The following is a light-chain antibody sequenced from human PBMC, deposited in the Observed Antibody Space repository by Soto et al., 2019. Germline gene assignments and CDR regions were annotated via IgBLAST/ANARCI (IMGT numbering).Light chain of an antibody. CDR2: SNN. J-gene: IGLJ2*01. CDR1: SSNIGSNT. CDR3: AAWDDGLNGFVV. V-gene: IGLV1-44*01. Sequence: QSVLTQPPSASGTPGQRVTISCSGSSSNIGSNTVNWYQQLPGTAPKLLIYSNNQRPSGVPDRFSGSKSGTSASLAISGLQSKDEPDYYCAAWDDGLNGFVVFGGGTKLTVL.